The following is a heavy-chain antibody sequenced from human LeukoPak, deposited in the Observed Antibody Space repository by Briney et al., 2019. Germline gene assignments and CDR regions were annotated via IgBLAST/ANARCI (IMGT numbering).Heavy chain of an antibody. CDR1: GFTFSSYW. J-gene: IGHJ4*02. CDR2: IYYSGST. D-gene: IGHD6-6*01. V-gene: IGHV4-39*01. Sequence: GSLRLSCADSGFTFSSYWMTWVRQPPGKGLEWIGSIYYSGSTYYNPSLKSRVTISVDTSKNQFSLKLSSVTVADTAVYYCARLSGRIAARYLDYWGQGTLVTVSS. CDR3: ARLSGRIAARYLDY.